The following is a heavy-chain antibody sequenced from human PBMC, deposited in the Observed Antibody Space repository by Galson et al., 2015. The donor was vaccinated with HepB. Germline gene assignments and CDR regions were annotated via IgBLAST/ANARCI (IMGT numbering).Heavy chain of an antibody. CDR1: GFTFSSYS. V-gene: IGHV3-21*01. Sequence: SLRLCCAASGFTFSSYSMNWVRQAPGKGLEWVSSISSSSSYIYYADSVKGRFTISRDNAKNSLYLQMNSLRAEDTAVYYCARDADNYDFWSGYYYYYYYYGMDVWGQGTTVTVSS. CDR2: ISSSSSYI. J-gene: IGHJ6*02. CDR3: ARDADNYDFWSGYYYYYYYYGMDV. D-gene: IGHD3-3*01.